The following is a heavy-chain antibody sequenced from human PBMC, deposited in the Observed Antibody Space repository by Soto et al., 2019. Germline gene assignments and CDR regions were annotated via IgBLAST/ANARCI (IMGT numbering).Heavy chain of an antibody. Sequence: GGSLRLSCAASGFTFSGSAMHWVRQASGKGLEWVGRIRSKANSYATAYAASVKGRFTISRDDSKNTAYLQMNSLKTEDTAVYYCTSSGGDYSASYYYHMDVWGKGTTVTGSS. D-gene: IGHD2-21*02. CDR2: IRSKANSYAT. CDR1: GFTFSGSA. J-gene: IGHJ6*03. CDR3: TSSGGDYSASYYYHMDV. V-gene: IGHV3-73*01.